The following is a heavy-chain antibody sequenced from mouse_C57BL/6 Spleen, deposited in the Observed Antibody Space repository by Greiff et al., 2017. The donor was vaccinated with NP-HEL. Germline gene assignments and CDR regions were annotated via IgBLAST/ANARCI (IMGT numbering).Heavy chain of an antibody. CDR2: INPSSGYT. V-gene: IGHV1-7*01. D-gene: IGHD2-5*01. CDR1: GYTFTSYW. J-gene: IGHJ4*01. Sequence: VKLQESGAELAKPGASVKLSCTASGYTFTSYWMHWVKQRPGQGLEWIGYINPSSGYTKYNQKFQDKATLTADKSSSTAYLQLSSLTYEDSAVYYCARKAYYSNPEDYAMDYWGQGTSVTVSS. CDR3: ARKAYYSNPEDYAMDY.